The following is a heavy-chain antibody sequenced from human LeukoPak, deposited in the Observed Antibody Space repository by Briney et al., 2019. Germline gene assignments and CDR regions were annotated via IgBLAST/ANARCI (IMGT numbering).Heavy chain of an antibody. V-gene: IGHV1-2*02. CDR3: ARDHKYSGFDNDYGDYADNWFDP. D-gene: IGHD4-17*01. CDR1: GYTFTGYY. CDR2: INPNSGGT. J-gene: IGHJ5*02. Sequence: ASVKVSCKASGYTFTGYYTHWVRQAPGQGLEWMGWINPNSGGTNYAQKFQGRVTMTRDTSISTAYMELSRLRSDDTAVYYCARDHKYSGFDNDYGDYADNWFDPWGQGTLVTVSS.